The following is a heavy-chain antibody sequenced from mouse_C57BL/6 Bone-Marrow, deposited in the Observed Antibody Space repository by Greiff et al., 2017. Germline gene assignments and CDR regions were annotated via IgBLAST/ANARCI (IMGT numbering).Heavy chain of an antibody. Sequence: QVQLQQPGTELVKPGASVKLSCKASGYTFTSYWMHWVKQRPGQGLEWIGNINPSNGGTNYNEKFKSKATLTVAQSSSPASMQLSSLTSEYSAVYYCARVTVVAPGFDVWGTGTTVTVSS. V-gene: IGHV1-53*01. CDR3: ARVTVVAPGFDV. CDR2: INPSNGGT. J-gene: IGHJ1*03. D-gene: IGHD1-1*01. CDR1: GYTFTSYW.